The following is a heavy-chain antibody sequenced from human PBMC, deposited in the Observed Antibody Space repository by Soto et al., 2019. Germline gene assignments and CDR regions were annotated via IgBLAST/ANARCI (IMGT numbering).Heavy chain of an antibody. Sequence: LGGSLRLSCAASGFTFSSYWMHWVRQAPGKGLVWVSRINSDGSSTSYADSVKGGFTISRDNAKNTLYLQMNSLRAEDTAVYYCARDGAYDFWSGYFYYYYGMDVWGQGTTVTVPS. J-gene: IGHJ6*02. CDR3: ARDGAYDFWSGYFYYYYGMDV. CDR2: INSDGSST. D-gene: IGHD3-3*01. CDR1: GFTFSSYW. V-gene: IGHV3-74*01.